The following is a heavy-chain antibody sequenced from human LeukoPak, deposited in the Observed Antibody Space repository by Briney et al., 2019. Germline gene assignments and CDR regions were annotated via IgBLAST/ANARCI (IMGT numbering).Heavy chain of an antibody. Sequence: GGSLRLSCAASGFTFSSYWMNWARQAPGKGLEWVASINHNGNVNYYVDSVKGRFTISRDNSKNTLYLQMSSLRAEDTAVYYCAKASYDSSGYALDYWGQGTLVTVSS. J-gene: IGHJ4*02. CDR1: GFTFSSYW. CDR2: INHNGNVN. CDR3: AKASYDSSGYALDY. V-gene: IGHV3-7*01. D-gene: IGHD3-22*01.